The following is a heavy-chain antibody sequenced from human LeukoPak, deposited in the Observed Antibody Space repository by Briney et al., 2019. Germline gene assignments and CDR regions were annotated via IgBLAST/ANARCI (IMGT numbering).Heavy chain of an antibody. CDR2: IYYSGST. CDR3: ARHYYYYYYYVDV. J-gene: IGHJ6*03. V-gene: IGHV4-39*01. CDR1: GGSISSSSYY. Sequence: NPSETLSLTCTVSGGSISSSSYYWGCIRHSPGKGLEWIGNIYYSGSTYYYPSLKSRVTISADTSKNQFSLKLSSVTAADTAVYYCARHYYYYYYYVDVWGKGTTVTVSS.